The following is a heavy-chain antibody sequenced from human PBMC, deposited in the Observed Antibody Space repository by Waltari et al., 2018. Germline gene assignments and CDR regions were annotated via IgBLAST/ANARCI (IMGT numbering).Heavy chain of an antibody. V-gene: IGHV1-2*02. D-gene: IGHD4-4*01. CDR1: GYTFTGYY. CDR3: ARGYSNYYYYYYMDV. CDR2: INPSSGGT. Sequence: QVQLVQSGAEVKKPGASVKVSCKASGYTFTGYYMHWVRQAPGQGLEWMGWINPSSGGTNYEQKFQGRVTMTRDTSISTAYMELSRLRSDDTAVYYCARGYSNYYYYYYMDVWGKGTTVTISS. J-gene: IGHJ6*03.